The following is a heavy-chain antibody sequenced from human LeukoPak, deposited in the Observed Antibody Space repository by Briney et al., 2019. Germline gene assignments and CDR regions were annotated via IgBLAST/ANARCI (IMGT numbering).Heavy chain of an antibody. CDR3: AREGYDYVWGSYCYTIYFDY. CDR2: ISYDGSNK. D-gene: IGHD3-16*02. Sequence: GGSLRLSCAASGFTFSSYAMHWVRQAPGKGLEWVAVISYDGSNKYYADSVKGRFTISRDNSKNTLYLQMNSLRAEDTAVYYCAREGYDYVWGSYCYTIYFDYWGQGTLVTVSS. CDR1: GFTFSSYA. J-gene: IGHJ4*02. V-gene: IGHV3-30*04.